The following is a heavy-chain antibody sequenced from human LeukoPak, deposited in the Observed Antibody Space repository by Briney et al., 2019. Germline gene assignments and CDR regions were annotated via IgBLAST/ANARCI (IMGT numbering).Heavy chain of an antibody. CDR2: ISSIGSTI. J-gene: IGHJ6*03. CDR1: GFTFSEYY. Sequence: GGSLRLSCAASGFTFSEYYMSWIRQAPGKGLEWVSYISSIGSTIYYADSVKGRFTISLDNAKNSLYLQINSLRAEDTAVYYCARETVVAATPYYYCYYMDIWGKGTTVTVSS. D-gene: IGHD2-15*01. V-gene: IGHV3-11*04. CDR3: ARETVVAATPYYYCYYMDI.